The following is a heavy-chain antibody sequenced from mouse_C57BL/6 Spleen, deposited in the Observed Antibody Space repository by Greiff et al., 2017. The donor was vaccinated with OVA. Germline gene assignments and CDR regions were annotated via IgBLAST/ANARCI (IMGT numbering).Heavy chain of an antibody. V-gene: IGHV1-76*01. CDR1: GYTFTDYY. CDR2: IYPGSGNT. J-gene: IGHJ1*03. CDR3: ARSLYDYDPWYFDV. Sequence: QVQLQQSGAELVRPGASVKLSCKASGYTFTDYYINWVKQRPGQGLEWIARIYPGSGNTYYNEKFKGKATLTAEKSSSTAYMQLSSLTSEDSAVYFCARSLYDYDPWYFDVWGTGTTVTVSS. D-gene: IGHD2-4*01.